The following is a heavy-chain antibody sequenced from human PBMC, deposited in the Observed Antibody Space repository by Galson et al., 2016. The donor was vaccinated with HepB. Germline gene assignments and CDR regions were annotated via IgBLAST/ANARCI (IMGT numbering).Heavy chain of an antibody. Sequence: SLRLSCAASGFTVSNSYMTWVRQAPGKGLEWVSVIYPGGSTHFADSVKGRFTMPRDNSKNTLYLHMNSLRAEDTAVYYCARDGGYSSTWDADYWGQGTLVTVSS. CDR1: GFTVSNSY. V-gene: IGHV3-53*01. J-gene: IGHJ4*02. CDR2: IYPGGST. CDR3: ARDGGYSSTWDADY. D-gene: IGHD6-13*01.